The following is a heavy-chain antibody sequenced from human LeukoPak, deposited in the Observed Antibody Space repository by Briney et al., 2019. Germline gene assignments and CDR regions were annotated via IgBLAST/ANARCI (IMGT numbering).Heavy chain of an antibody. J-gene: IGHJ3*02. CDR3: ARVSRTPYSSSCSGGAFDI. Sequence: SETLSLTCTVSGGSISSYYWSWIRQPAGKGLEWIGRIYTSGSTNYNPSLKSRVTMSVDTSKNQFSLKLSSVTAADTAVYYCARVSRTPYSSSCSGGAFDIWGQGTMVTVSS. V-gene: IGHV4-4*07. CDR1: GGSISSYY. D-gene: IGHD6-13*01. CDR2: IYTSGST.